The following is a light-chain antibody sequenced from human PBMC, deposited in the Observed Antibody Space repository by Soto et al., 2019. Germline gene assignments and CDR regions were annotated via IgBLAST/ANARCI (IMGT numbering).Light chain of an antibody. J-gene: IGKJ1*01. CDR3: QHYTLYSAS. V-gene: IGKV1-5*01. CDR2: DAS. CDR1: QNIFTY. Sequence: DIHMTQSPSTPSASVGDRVTISCRASQNIFTYLAWYQQKPGKAPKLLIFDASTLQSGVPPRFSGSGSGTEFTLTISSLQPDDVATYYCQHYTLYSASFGPGTKV.